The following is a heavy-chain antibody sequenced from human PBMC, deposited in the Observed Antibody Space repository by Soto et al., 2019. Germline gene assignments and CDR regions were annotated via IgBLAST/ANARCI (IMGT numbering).Heavy chain of an antibody. CDR3: AEDYGDYIRNFEY. CDR1: GFTFYKYA. Sequence: GGSLRLSCGASGFTFYKYAMSWVRQTPGTGLEWVASIYGSGGTAYYTDSVKGRFTISRDNSKSTVHLQMNSLRAEDTGLYYCAEDYGDYIRNFEYWGQGTLVTVS. CDR2: IYGSGGTA. D-gene: IGHD4-17*01. V-gene: IGHV3-23*01. J-gene: IGHJ4*02.